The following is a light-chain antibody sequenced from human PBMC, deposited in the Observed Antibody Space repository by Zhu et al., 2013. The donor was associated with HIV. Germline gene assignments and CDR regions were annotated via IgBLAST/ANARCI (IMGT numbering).Light chain of an antibody. CDR1: QGISNH. CDR3: QQYDSFPLT. J-gene: IGKJ3*01. V-gene: IGKV1-16*02. Sequence: DIQMTQTPSSLSASVGDRVTITCRASQGISNHLAWFQQKPGKAPKSLIYGASNLQSGVPSNISGSGSGTDFTLTISSLQPDDIATYYCQQYDSFPLTFGPGTKVEIK. CDR2: GAS.